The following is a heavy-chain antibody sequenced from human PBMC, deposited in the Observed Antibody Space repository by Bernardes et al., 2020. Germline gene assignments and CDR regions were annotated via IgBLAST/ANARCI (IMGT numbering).Heavy chain of an antibody. Sequence: ASVKVSCKASGYTFTSYAMNWVRQAPGQGFEWMGWINTNTGNPTYAQGFTGRFVFSLDTSVSTAYLQISSLKAEDTAVYYCARGGLTTVTFYYYYGMDVWGKGTTVTVSS. V-gene: IGHV7-4-1*02. CDR3: ARGGLTTVTFYYYYGMDV. D-gene: IGHD4-17*01. J-gene: IGHJ6*04. CDR1: GYTFTSYA. CDR2: INTNTGNP.